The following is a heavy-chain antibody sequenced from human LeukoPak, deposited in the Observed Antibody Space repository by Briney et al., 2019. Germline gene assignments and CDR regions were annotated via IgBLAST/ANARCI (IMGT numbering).Heavy chain of an antibody. V-gene: IGHV3-64*02. J-gene: IGHJ4*02. CDR1: GFTFSGYA. CDR2: ISSDGHRT. Sequence: GGSLRLSCAASGFTFSGYAMQWVRQVPGKGLEYVSAISSDGHRTYHADSVKGRFTISRDNSKNTLYLQMGSLRAEDTAVYYCVRGSGKYDGRGYYLYFDSWGQGTLVTVSS. CDR3: VRGSGKYDGRGYYLYFDS. D-gene: IGHD3-22*01.